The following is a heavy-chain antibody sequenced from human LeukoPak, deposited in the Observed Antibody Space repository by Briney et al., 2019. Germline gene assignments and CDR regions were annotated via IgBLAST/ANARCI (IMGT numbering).Heavy chain of an antibody. CDR2: IKQDGSEK. Sequence: GGSLRLSCAASGFTFSSYWMSWVRQAPGKGLEWVANIKQDGSEKYYVDSVKGRFTISRDNAKNSLYLQMNSLRAEDTAVYYCARGLRDDFWSGYPLRYWGQGTLVTVSS. J-gene: IGHJ4*02. V-gene: IGHV3-7*03. D-gene: IGHD3-3*01. CDR1: GFTFSSYW. CDR3: ARGLRDDFWSGYPLRY.